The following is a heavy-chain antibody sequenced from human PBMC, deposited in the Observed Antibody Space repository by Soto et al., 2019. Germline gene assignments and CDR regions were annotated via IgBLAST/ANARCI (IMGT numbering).Heavy chain of an antibody. CDR2: IYHSGIT. J-gene: IGHJ4*02. D-gene: IGHD6-19*01. Sequence: SETLSLTCSVSGGSISKYFWSWIRQPPGKGLEWIGFIYHSGITNYNPSLMSRVAISVDTPKNQFSLKLTSVTAADTAVYYCARSIAVAGPFDYWGQGTLVTVSS. CDR1: GGSISKYF. V-gene: IGHV4-59*01. CDR3: ARSIAVAGPFDY.